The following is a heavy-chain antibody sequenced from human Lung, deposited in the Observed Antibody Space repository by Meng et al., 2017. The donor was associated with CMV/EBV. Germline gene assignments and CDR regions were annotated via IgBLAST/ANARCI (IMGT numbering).Heavy chain of an antibody. V-gene: IGHV3-15*01. CDR1: GFSVTYGW. CDR3: SPWWAFGP. J-gene: IGHJ5*02. Sequence: SCVVSGFSVTYGWMSWVRQAPGKGLEWVGRIKGKTSGGTIDYAAPVKDRFTILRDDLENTVYLYMNNLRTEDTAVYYCSPWWAFGPLGQGNLVTVSS. D-gene: IGHD2-15*01. CDR2: IKGKTSGGTI.